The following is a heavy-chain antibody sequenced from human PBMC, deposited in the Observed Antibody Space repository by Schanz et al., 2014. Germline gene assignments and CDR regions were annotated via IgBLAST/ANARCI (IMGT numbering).Heavy chain of an antibody. CDR1: GFTFTNYA. CDR2: INSDGTTT. Sequence: EVQLLESGGGLVQPGGSLRLSCAASGFTFTNYAMTWVRQAPGKGLEWVSHINSDGTTTTYADSVKGRFTISRDNAENTLYLQMNSLRVEDTAVYYCARGREVVAKIFDVWGQGTMVTVSS. V-gene: IGHV3-74*02. J-gene: IGHJ3*01. CDR3: ARGREVVAKIFDV. D-gene: IGHD3-22*01.